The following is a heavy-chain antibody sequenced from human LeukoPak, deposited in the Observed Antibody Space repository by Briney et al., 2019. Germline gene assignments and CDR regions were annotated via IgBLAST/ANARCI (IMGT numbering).Heavy chain of an antibody. J-gene: IGHJ4*02. D-gene: IGHD6-19*01. Sequence: QSGPTLAKPTQTLTLTCTISGFSLSTSGAGVGWIRQPPGKALEWLALIYWAYDKRYSPSLKSRLTITKDTYKNQVVLTMTTMDPVDTATYYCAHRPRPIRGYSSGWYFDYWGQGTLVTVSS. CDR3: AHRPRPIRGYSSGWYFDY. V-gene: IGHV2-5*02. CDR1: GFSLSTSGAG. CDR2: IYWAYDK.